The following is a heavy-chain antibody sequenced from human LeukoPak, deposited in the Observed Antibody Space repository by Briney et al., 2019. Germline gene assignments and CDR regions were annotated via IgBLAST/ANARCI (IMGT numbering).Heavy chain of an antibody. V-gene: IGHV1-18*01. CDR2: ISAYNGNT. CDR1: GYTFTSYG. D-gene: IGHD3-3*01. CDR3: ARDNGYDFWSPPPGSIYCYGMDV. Sequence: ASVKVSCKASGYTFTSYGISWVRQAPGQGLEWMGWISAYNGNTNYAQKLQGRVTVTTDTSTSTAYMELRSLRSDDTAVYYCARDNGYDFWSPPPGSIYCYGMDVWGQGTTVTVSS. J-gene: IGHJ6*02.